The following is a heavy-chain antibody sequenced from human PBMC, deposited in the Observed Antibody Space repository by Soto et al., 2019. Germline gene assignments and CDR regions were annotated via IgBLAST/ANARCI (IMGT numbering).Heavy chain of an antibody. J-gene: IGHJ4*02. CDR3: ARDVRVGEPDYFDD. CDR1: GFIIPCCA. V-gene: IGHV3-30*01. D-gene: IGHD1-26*01. Sequence: QVRLVESGGGVVQPGRSLRLSCAASGFIIPCCAIHWIRQSPGKGLEWVAVIGADGTHKYYGDSVQGRFTISRDTSQNIVFLKMDSLTAEDSALYYCARDVRVGEPDYFDDWGQGTLVSVSS. CDR2: IGADGTHK.